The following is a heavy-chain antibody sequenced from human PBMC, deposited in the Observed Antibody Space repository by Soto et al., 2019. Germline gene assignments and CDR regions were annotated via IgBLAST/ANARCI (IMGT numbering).Heavy chain of an antibody. D-gene: IGHD1-26*01. V-gene: IGHV3-74*01. CDR1: GFTFSSYW. CDR2: INSDGSST. Sequence: PGGSLRLSCAASGFTFSSYWMHWVRQAPGKGLVWVSRINSDGSSTSYADSVKGRFTISRDNAKNTLYLQMNSLRAEDTAVYYCARATGAARGAGYFDYWGQGTLVTVSS. J-gene: IGHJ4*02. CDR3: ARATGAARGAGYFDY.